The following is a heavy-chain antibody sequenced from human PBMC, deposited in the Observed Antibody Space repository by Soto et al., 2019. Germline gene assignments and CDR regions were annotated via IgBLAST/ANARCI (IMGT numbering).Heavy chain of an antibody. D-gene: IGHD3-16*01. CDR3: ARHGGRQDYYYYGMDV. CDR2: IYPGDSDT. J-gene: IGHJ6*02. Sequence: GESLKISCKGSGYSFTSYWIGWVRQMPGKGLEWMGIIYPGDSDTRYSPSFQGQVTISADKSISTAYLQWSSLKASDTAMYYCARHGGRQDYYYYGMDVWGQGTTVTVSS. V-gene: IGHV5-51*01. CDR1: GYSFTSYW.